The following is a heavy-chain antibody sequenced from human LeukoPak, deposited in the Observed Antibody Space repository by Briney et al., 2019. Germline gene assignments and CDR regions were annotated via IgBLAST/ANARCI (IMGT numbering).Heavy chain of an antibody. CDR1: GGSISSSSYY. D-gene: IGHD6-19*01. V-gene: IGHV4-39*01. CDR2: IFYSGTT. Sequence: SETLSLTCTVSGGSISSSSYYWGWIRQPPGKGLEWIGSIFYSGTTYYNPSLKSRVTISVDTSKSQFSLRLSSVTAADTAVYYCAQESVAGTYFDSWGQGTLVTVSS. CDR3: AQESVAGTYFDS. J-gene: IGHJ4*02.